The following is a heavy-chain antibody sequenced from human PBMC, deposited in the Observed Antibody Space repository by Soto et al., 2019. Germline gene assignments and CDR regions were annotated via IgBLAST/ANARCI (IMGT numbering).Heavy chain of an antibody. Sequence: PGESLKLSCKGSGYSFTSYWIGWVRQMPGKGLEWMGIIYPGDSDTRYSPSFQGQVTISADKSISTAYLQWSSLKASDTAMYYCARHRSSRIAAAGIGWFDPWGQGTLVTVSS. J-gene: IGHJ5*02. CDR1: GYSFTSYW. CDR2: IYPGDSDT. V-gene: IGHV5-51*01. CDR3: ARHRSSRIAAAGIGWFDP. D-gene: IGHD6-13*01.